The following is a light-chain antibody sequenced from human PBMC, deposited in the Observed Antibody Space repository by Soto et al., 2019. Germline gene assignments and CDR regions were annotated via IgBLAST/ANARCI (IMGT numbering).Light chain of an antibody. CDR2: GAF. V-gene: IGKV3-20*01. Sequence: TQSPSTVSSSILDIVTITCRASQSVSSSYLAWYQQKPGQAPRLLIYGAFSRATDIPDRFSGSGSGTDFTLTISRLEPEDFAVYYCQHYGSSPKITFGQGTRLEIK. CDR1: QSVSSSY. CDR3: QHYGSSPKIT. J-gene: IGKJ5*01.